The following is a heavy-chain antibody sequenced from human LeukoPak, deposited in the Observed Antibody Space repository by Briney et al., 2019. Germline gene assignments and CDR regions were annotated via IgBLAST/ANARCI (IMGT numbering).Heavy chain of an antibody. D-gene: IGHD3-22*01. CDR3: AKMGRVVDSSGYPDY. J-gene: IGHJ4*02. Sequence: GGSLRLSCAASGFTFSSYGMHWVRQAPGKGLESVAFIRYDGSNKYYADSVKGRFTISRDNSKNTLYLQMNSLRAEDTAVYYCAKMGRVVDSSGYPDYWGEGTLVTVSS. CDR1: GFTFSSYG. V-gene: IGHV3-30*02. CDR2: IRYDGSNK.